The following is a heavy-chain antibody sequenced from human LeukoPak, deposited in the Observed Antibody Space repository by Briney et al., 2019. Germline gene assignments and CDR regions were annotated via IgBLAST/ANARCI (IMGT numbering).Heavy chain of an antibody. CDR2: IRYDGSNK. V-gene: IGHV3-30*02. J-gene: IGHJ4*02. CDR3: ANGLRGYSYGCFVY. Sequence: GGSLRLSCAASGFTFSSYGMHWVRQAPGKGLEWVAFIRYDGSNKYYADSVKGRFTISRDNSKNTLYLQMNSLRAEDTAVYYCANGLRGYSYGCFVYWGQGTLVTVSS. CDR1: GFTFSSYG. D-gene: IGHD5-18*01.